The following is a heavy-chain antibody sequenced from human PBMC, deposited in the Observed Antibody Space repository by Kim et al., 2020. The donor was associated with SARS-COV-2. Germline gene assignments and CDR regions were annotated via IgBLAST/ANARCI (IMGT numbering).Heavy chain of an antibody. CDR2: INHSGST. V-gene: IGHV4-34*01. D-gene: IGHD6-19*01. Sequence: SETLSLTCAVYGGSFSGYYWSWIRQPPGKGLEWIGEINHSGSTNYNPSLKSRVTISVDTSKNQFSLKLSSVTAADTAVYYCARGRGGWYPTSVAYYGMDVWGQGTTVTVSS. CDR1: GGSFSGYY. CDR3: ARGRGGWYPTSVAYYGMDV. J-gene: IGHJ6*02.